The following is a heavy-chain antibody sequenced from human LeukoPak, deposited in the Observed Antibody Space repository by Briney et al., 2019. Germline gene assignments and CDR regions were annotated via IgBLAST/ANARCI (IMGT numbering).Heavy chain of an antibody. CDR3: AKDLGGGSGCYDL. D-gene: IGHD6-19*01. CDR1: GFTFSSYA. V-gene: IGHV3-23*01. Sequence: GGSLRLSCAASGFTFSSYAMSWIRQAPGKGLEWVSAISGSGGSTYYADSVKGRFTISRDNSKNTLYLQMNSLRAEDTAVYYCAKDLGGGSGCYDLWGRGTLVTVSS. J-gene: IGHJ2*01. CDR2: ISGSGGST.